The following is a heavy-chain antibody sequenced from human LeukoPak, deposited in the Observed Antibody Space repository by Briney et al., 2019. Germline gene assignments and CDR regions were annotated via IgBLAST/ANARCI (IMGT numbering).Heavy chain of an antibody. V-gene: IGHV4-59*01. CDR2: IYYSGST. CDR3: ARYSTSWLVVDAFDI. CDR1: GGSISSYY. Sequence: PSETLSLTCTVSGGSISSYYWSWIRQPPGKGLEWIGYIYYSGSTNYNPSLKSRVTISVDTSKNQFSLKLSSVTAADTAVYYCARYSTSWLVVDAFDIWGQGTIVTVSS. D-gene: IGHD6-13*01. J-gene: IGHJ3*02.